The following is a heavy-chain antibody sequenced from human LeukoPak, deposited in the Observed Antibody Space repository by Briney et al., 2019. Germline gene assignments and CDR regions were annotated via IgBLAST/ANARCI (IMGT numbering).Heavy chain of an antibody. CDR1: GYTFTGYY. J-gene: IGHJ4*02. D-gene: IGHD7-27*01. CDR3: ARGTYLWGSGYYFDY. V-gene: IGHV1-2*02. CDR2: INPNSGGT. Sequence: ASVKVSCKASGYTFTGYYMHWVRQDPGQGLEWMGWINPNSGGTNYAQKFRGRVTMTRDTSISTAYMELSRLRSDDTAVYYCARGTYLWGSGYYFDYWGQGTLVTVSS.